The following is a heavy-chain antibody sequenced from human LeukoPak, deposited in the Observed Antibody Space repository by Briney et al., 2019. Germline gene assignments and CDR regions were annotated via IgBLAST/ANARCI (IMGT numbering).Heavy chain of an antibody. D-gene: IGHD6-13*01. J-gene: IGHJ6*02. CDR2: ISDSGAGT. Sequence: GGSLRLSCAASGFTFSSYAMSWVRQAPGKGLEWVSAISDSGAGTYYADSVKGRFTISKDNSKNTVYLQMSSLRVDDTAVYYCAKAASSSWPSYYYGMDVWGQGTTVTVSS. CDR3: AKAASSSWPSYYYGMDV. CDR1: GFTFSSYA. V-gene: IGHV3-23*01.